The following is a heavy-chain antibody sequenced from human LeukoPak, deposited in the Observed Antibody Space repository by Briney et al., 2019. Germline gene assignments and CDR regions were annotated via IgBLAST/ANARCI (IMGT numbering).Heavy chain of an antibody. Sequence: GGSLRLSCAASGFTFSSYSMNWVRQAPGKGLEWVSSISSSSSYIYYADSVKGRFTISRDNAKNSLYLQMNSLRAEDTAVYYCAGGTYYDILTGFHTRMGDYWGQGTLVTVSS. J-gene: IGHJ4*02. CDR3: AGGTYYDILTGFHTRMGDY. CDR1: GFTFSSYS. CDR2: ISSSSSYI. V-gene: IGHV3-21*01. D-gene: IGHD3-9*01.